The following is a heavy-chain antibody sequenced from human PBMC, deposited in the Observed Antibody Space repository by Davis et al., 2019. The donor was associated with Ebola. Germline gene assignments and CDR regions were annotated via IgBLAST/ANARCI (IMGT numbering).Heavy chain of an antibody. Sequence: GESLKISCAASGFTFSSYSMNWVRQAPGKGLEWVSAISGSGGSTYYADSVKGRFTISRDNSKNTLYLQMNSLRAEDTAVYYCAKEGWELDYFDYWGQGTLVTVSS. CDR2: ISGSGGST. CDR3: AKEGWELDYFDY. D-gene: IGHD1-26*01. J-gene: IGHJ4*02. V-gene: IGHV3-23*01. CDR1: GFTFSSYS.